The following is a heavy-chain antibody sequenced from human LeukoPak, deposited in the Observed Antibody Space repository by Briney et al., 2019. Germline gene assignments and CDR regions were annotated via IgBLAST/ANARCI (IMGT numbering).Heavy chain of an antibody. V-gene: IGHV4-34*01. D-gene: IGHD2-15*01. CDR3: ARAPSPDIAVVGMDV. J-gene: IGHJ6*02. Sequence: SETLSLTCAVYGGSFSGYYCSWIRQPPGKGLEGSGEINHSGSTNYNPSLKSRVTISVDTSKNQFSLKLSSVTAADTAVYYCARAPSPDIAVVGMDVWGQGTTVTVSS. CDR1: GGSFSGYY. CDR2: INHSGST.